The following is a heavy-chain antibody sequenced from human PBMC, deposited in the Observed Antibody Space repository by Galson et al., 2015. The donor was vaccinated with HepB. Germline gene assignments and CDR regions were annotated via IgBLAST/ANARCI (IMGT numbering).Heavy chain of an antibody. V-gene: IGHV3-30*18. D-gene: IGHD3-9*01. CDR1: GFTFGSYG. J-gene: IGHJ6*04. CDR3: AKDGDYDILTGDILSMDV. Sequence: SLRLSCAASGFTFGSYGMHWVRQAPGKGLEWVAVISYDGSITYYADSVKGRFTITRDNSKNTLYLQMNSLRAEDTAVYYCAKDGDYDILTGDILSMDVWGKGTTVTVSS. CDR2: ISYDGSIT.